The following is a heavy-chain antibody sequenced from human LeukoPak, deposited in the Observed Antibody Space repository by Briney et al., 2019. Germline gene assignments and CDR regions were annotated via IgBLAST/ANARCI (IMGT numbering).Heavy chain of an antibody. CDR1: GYTFTNYY. J-gene: IGHJ4*02. V-gene: IGHV1-2*02. Sequence: ASVKVSCKASGYTFTNYYIHWVRQAPGQGLEWMGWINPNGGVTNYAQKFQGRITLTRDTSINTAYMELSRLTSDDMVVYYCARGGHTDYWGQGTLVTVSS. CDR3: ARGGHTDY. CDR2: INPNGGVT.